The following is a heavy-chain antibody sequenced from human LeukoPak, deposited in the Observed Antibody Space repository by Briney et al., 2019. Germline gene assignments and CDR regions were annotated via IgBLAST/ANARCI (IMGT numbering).Heavy chain of an antibody. J-gene: IGHJ6*03. CDR3: ATPGGGPYYYYMDV. V-gene: IGHV3-53*01. D-gene: IGHD3-10*01. CDR2: IYSGGST. Sequence: GGSLRLSCAASGFTVSSNYMSWVRQAPGKGLEWVSVIYSGGSTYYADSVKGRFTISRGNSKNTLYLQMNSLRAEDTAVYYCATPGGGPYYYYMDVWGKGTTVTVSS. CDR1: GFTVSSNY.